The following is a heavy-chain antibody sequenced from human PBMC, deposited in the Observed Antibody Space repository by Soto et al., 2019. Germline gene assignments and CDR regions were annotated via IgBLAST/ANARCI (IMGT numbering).Heavy chain of an antibody. J-gene: IGHJ5*02. Sequence: GGSLRLSCAASGFTFSSYAMSWVRQAPGKGLEWVSAISGSGGSTYYADSVKGRFTISRDDSKNTLYLQMNSLRAEDTAVYYCAKDQPPRGHSSSWYNWFDPWGQGTLVTVSS. V-gene: IGHV3-23*01. CDR1: GFTFSSYA. CDR3: AKDQPPRGHSSSWYNWFDP. CDR2: ISGSGGST. D-gene: IGHD6-13*01.